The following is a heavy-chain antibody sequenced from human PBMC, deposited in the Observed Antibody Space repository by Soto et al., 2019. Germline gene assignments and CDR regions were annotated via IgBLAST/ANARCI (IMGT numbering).Heavy chain of an antibody. Sequence: GGSLRLSCAASGFTFSSYSMNWVRQAPGKGLEWASYISSSSGTIYYADSVKGRFTISRDNAKNSLYLQMNSLRAEDTAVYYCARDLVEGAGGHGMAVGGQAPRS. CDR2: ISSSSGTI. CDR1: GFTFSSYS. D-gene: IGHD2-15*01. V-gene: IGHV3-48*01. J-gene: IGHJ6*02. CDR3: ARDLVEGAGGHGMAV.